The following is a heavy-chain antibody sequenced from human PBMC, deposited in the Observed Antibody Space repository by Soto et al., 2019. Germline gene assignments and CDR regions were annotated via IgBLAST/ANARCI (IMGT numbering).Heavy chain of an antibody. J-gene: IGHJ4*02. V-gene: IGHV3-33*05. CDR2: IPYDGSYK. CDR3: ARVDAYADNGLDY. D-gene: IGHD4-17*01. CDR1: GFTFSSYG. Sequence: QVQLVESGGGVVQPGRSLRLSCAASGFTFSSYGMHWVRQAPGKGLEWVAVIPYDGSYKHYADFAKGRFTISRDNSKNPLYLEMNSLRAEDTAVYYCARVDAYADNGLDYWGQGTLVSVSS.